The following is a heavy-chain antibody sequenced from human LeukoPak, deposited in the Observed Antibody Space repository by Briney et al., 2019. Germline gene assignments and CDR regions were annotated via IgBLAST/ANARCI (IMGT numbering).Heavy chain of an antibody. J-gene: IGHJ5*02. V-gene: IGHV5-51*01. CDR1: GYSFTSYW. D-gene: IGHD3-9*01. CDR2: IYPGDSDT. CDR3: ARSYMAYDILTGYPEAVFDP. Sequence: GESPKISCKGSGYSFTSYWIGWVRQMPGKGLEWMGIIYPGDSDTRYSPSFQGQVTISADKSISTAYLQWSSLKASDTAMYYCARSYMAYDILTGYPEAVFDPWGQGTLVTVSS.